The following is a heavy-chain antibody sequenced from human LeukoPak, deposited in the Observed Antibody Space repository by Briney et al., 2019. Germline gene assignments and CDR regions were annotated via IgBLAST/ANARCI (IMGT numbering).Heavy chain of an antibody. CDR2: INPSGGST. V-gene: IGHV1-46*01. CDR3: ARDGGIWFGELLDDY. CDR1: GYTFTSYY. J-gene: IGHJ4*02. D-gene: IGHD3-10*01. Sequence: ASVKVSCKASGYTFTSYYMHWVRQAPGQGLEWMGIINPSGGSTSYAQKFQGRVTMTRDTSTSTVYMELRSLRSDDTAVYYCARDGGIWFGELLDDYWGQGTLVTVSS.